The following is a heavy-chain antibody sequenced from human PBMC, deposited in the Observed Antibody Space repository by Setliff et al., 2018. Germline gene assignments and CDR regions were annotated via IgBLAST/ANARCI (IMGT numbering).Heavy chain of an antibody. CDR3: ARMSGFLYIDV. Sequence: PSETLSLTCTVSGASITNINYYWGLIRQPPGKGLEWIGSIFYSGRTFYNLSLKSRVTISVDTSKNQFSLTLSSVTAADTAVYYCARMSGFLYIDVWGKGTTVTVSS. J-gene: IGHJ6*03. V-gene: IGHV4-39*01. CDR1: GASITNINYY. CDR2: IFYSGRT. D-gene: IGHD3-3*01.